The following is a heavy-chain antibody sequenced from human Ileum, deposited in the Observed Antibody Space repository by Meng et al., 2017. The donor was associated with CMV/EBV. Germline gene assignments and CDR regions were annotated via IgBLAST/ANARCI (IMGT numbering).Heavy chain of an antibody. J-gene: IGHJ6*02. Sequence: GGSLRLSCAASGFSISTYEMNWVRQAPGKGLEWVSYISSSALNIYYADSVKGRFTISRDNANNLLYLQMDSLRAEDTAVYYCARHRVMVVTGGNYYYYGMDVWGQGTTVTVSS. D-gene: IGHD4-23*01. CDR2: ISSSALNI. CDR3: ARHRVMVVTGGNYYYYGMDV. CDR1: GFSISTYE. V-gene: IGHV3-48*03.